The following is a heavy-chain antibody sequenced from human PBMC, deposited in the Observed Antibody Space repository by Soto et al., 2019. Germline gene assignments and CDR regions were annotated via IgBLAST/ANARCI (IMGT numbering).Heavy chain of an antibody. CDR2: INSDGSST. CDR1: GFTFSSYW. V-gene: IGHV3-74*01. D-gene: IGHD3-3*01. J-gene: IGHJ4*02. CDR3: ARDRYDFWSGYYSYYFDY. Sequence: VGSLRLSCAASGFTFSSYWMHWVRQAPGKGLVWVSRINSDGSSTSYADSVKGRFTISRDNAKNTLYLQMNSLRAEDTAVYYCARDRYDFWSGYYSYYFDYWGQGTLVTV.